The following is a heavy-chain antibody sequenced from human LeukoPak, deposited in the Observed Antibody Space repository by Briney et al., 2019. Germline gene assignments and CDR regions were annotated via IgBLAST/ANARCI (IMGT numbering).Heavy chain of an antibody. D-gene: IGHD3-10*01. J-gene: IGHJ3*02. V-gene: IGHV4-39*01. CDR1: GDSISSSSFY. CDR2: INYSGST. Sequence: SETLSLTCTVSGDSISSSSFYWGWIRQPPGKGLEWIGSINYSGSTYYNPSLKSRVTISVDTSKNQFSLNLSSVTAADTAVYYCARHIYASASLGAFDIWGQGTMVTVSS. CDR3: ARHIYASASLGAFDI.